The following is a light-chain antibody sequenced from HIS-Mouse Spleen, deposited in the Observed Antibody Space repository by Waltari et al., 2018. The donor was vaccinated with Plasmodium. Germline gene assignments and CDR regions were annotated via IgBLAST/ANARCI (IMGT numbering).Light chain of an antibody. V-gene: IGKV1-39*01. Sequence: DIQMTQSPSSLSASVGDRVTITCRASQSINSYLNWYQQKPGKAPKLLIYAASSLQSGVPSRFSGSGSGTGFTLTISSLQPEDFATYYCQQNYNTWTFGQGTKVEIK. CDR1: QSINSY. CDR2: AAS. J-gene: IGKJ1*01. CDR3: QQNYNTWT.